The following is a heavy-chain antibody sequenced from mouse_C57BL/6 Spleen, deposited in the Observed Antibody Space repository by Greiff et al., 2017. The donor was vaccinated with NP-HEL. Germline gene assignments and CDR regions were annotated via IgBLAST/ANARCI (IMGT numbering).Heavy chain of an antibody. J-gene: IGHJ2*01. Sequence: QVQLQQPGAELVRPGSSVKLSCKASGYTFTSYWMDWVKQRPGQGLEWIGNIYPSDSETHYNQKFKDTATLTVDKSSSTAYMQLSSRTAEDSAVYAGAREVPYYSTYVDDWGQVTTLTVSS. D-gene: IGHD2-5*01. CDR1: GYTFTSYW. CDR2: IYPSDSET. CDR3: AREVPYYSTYVDD. V-gene: IGHV1-61*01.